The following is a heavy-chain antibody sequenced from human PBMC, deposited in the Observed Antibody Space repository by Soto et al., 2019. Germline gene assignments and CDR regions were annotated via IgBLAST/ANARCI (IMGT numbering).Heavy chain of an antibody. Sequence: QVQLQESGPGLVKPSETLSLTCTVSGGSISSYYWSWIRQPPGKGLEWIGYIYYSGSTNYNPSLKSRVYISVDPSKNQFSLKLSSVTAADTAVYYCARVRRLYGMDVWGQGTTVTVSS. CDR1: GGSISSYY. CDR3: ARVRRLYGMDV. D-gene: IGHD3-16*01. CDR2: IYYSGST. J-gene: IGHJ6*02. V-gene: IGHV4-59*01.